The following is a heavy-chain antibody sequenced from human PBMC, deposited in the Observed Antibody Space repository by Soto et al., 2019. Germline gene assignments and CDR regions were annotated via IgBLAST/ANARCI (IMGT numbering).Heavy chain of an antibody. D-gene: IGHD6-13*01. Sequence: SLRLSCTASGFAFMTYGMNWVRQAPGKGLEWVGNINDRGSNTVYADSVKGRFTISRDNSRNTLTLQMNTLRADDTAIYYCAKAAASAGSQGYYAMDVWGQGTTVTVSS. CDR3: AKAAASAGSQGYYAMDV. V-gene: IGHV3-23*01. J-gene: IGHJ6*02. CDR1: GFAFMTYG. CDR2: INDRGSNT.